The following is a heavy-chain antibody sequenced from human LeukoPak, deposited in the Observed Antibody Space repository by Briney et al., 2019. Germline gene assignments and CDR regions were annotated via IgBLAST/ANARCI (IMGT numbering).Heavy chain of an antibody. D-gene: IGHD5-18*01. J-gene: IGHJ4*02. Sequence: SETLSLTCTVSGDSISSSHYYWGWIRQPPGKGLEWIGYIYHSGSTYYNPSLKSRVTISVDRSKNQFSLKLSSVTAADTAVYYCASGRGYSYGHFDYWGQGTLVTVSS. CDR3: ASGRGYSYGHFDY. CDR1: GDSISSSHYY. V-gene: IGHV4-30-2*01. CDR2: IYHSGST.